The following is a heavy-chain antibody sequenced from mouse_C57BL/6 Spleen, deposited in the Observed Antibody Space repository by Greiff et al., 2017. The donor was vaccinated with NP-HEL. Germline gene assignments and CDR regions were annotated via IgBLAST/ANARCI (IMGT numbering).Heavy chain of an antibody. CDR1: GYTFTSYT. CDR2: INPSSGYT. CDR3: ARSGYSNFGYYAMDY. V-gene: IGHV1-4*01. J-gene: IGHJ4*01. D-gene: IGHD2-5*01. Sequence: QVQLKESGAELARPGASVKMSCKASGYTFTSYTMHWVKQRPGQGLEWIGYINPSSGYTKYNQKFKDKATLTADKSSSTAYMQLSSLTSEDSAVYYCARSGYSNFGYYAMDYWGQGTSVTVSS.